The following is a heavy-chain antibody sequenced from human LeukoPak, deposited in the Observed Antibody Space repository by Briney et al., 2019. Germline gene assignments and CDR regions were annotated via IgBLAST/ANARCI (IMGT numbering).Heavy chain of an antibody. CDR1: GFTFNYYW. CDR2: IKLDGSEK. Sequence: GGSLRLSCAASGFTFNYYWMSWVRQAPGKGLEWVANIKLDGSEKYYVDFVKGRFTISRDNAKNSLYLQMNSLRAGDTAVYYCVRGVYWSDYYIIGGEWAFDLWGQGTMVTVSS. J-gene: IGHJ3*01. D-gene: IGHD3-3*01. CDR3: VRGVYWSDYYIIGGEWAFDL. V-gene: IGHV3-7*01.